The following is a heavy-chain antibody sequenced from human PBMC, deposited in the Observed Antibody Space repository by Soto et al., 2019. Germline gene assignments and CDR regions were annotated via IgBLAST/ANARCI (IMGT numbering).Heavy chain of an antibody. Sequence: YGVRWVSKAPGKGLEWVAVISYDGSNKYYADPVKGRFTISRDNSKNTLYLQMNSLRAEDTAVYYCASKQGVVTYFDYWGQ. CDR2: ISYDGSNK. CDR1: YG. J-gene: IGHJ4*02. V-gene: IGHV3-30-3*01. CDR3: ASKQGVVTYFDY. D-gene: IGHD3-3*01.